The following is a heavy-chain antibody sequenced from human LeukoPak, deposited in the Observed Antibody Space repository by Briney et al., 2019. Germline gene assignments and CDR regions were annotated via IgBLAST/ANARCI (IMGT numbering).Heavy chain of an antibody. CDR2: INHSGST. CDR1: GGSFSGYY. J-gene: IGHJ4*02. Sequence: SETLSLTCAVYGGSFSGYYWSWIRQPPGKGLEWIGEINHSGSTNYNPSLKSRVTISVDMSKNQFSLKLSSVTAADTAVYYCARDVGATPGYFDYWGQGTLVTVSS. CDR3: ARDVGATPGYFDY. V-gene: IGHV4-34*01. D-gene: IGHD1-26*01.